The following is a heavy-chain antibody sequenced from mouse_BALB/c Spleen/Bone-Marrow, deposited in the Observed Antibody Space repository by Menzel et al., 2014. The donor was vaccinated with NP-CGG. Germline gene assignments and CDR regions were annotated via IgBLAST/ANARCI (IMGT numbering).Heavy chain of an antibody. Sequence: LVESGAELVRPGSSVKISCESSGYVFSTYWINWVKQRPGQGLEWIGQIYPGDGDTDYNGKFKDKATLTADKSSNTAYMQLSSLTSEGSAVYFCARGGISVDYWGQGTTLTVSS. J-gene: IGHJ2*01. CDR3: ARGGISVDY. CDR1: GYVFSTYW. CDR2: IYPGDGDT. V-gene: IGHV1-80*01.